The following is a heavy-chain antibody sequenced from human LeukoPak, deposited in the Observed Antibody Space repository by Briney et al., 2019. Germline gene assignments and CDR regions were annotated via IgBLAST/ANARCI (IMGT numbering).Heavy chain of an antibody. CDR2: ISSSSSTI. D-gene: IGHD6-19*01. J-gene: IGHJ4*02. Sequence: PGGSLRLSCAASGFTFRSYSMNWVRQAPGKGLEWVSYISSSSSTIYYADSVKGRLTMSRDNAKNSLYLQMNSLRDEDTAVYYCAREWSVAGTGFDYWGQGTLVTVSS. V-gene: IGHV3-48*02. CDR1: GFTFRSYS. CDR3: AREWSVAGTGFDY.